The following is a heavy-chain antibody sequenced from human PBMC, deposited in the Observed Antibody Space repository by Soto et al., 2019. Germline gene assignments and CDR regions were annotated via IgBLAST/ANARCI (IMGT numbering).Heavy chain of an antibody. D-gene: IGHD6-13*01. CDR1: GYTFTGYY. Sequence: GASVKVSCKASGYTFTGYYMHWVRQAPGQGLEWMGWINPNSGGTNYAQKFQGRVTMTRDTSISTAYMELSRLRSDDTAVYYCARQSADGTLGAFDIWGQGTMVTVSS. J-gene: IGHJ3*02. V-gene: IGHV1-2*02. CDR3: ARQSADGTLGAFDI. CDR2: INPNSGGT.